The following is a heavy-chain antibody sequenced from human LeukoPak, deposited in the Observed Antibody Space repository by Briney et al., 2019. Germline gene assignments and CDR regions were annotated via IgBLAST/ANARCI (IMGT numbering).Heavy chain of an antibody. J-gene: IGHJ6*02. CDR1: GFAFNAYW. CDR2: ISGDGLHT. D-gene: IGHD6-13*01. V-gene: IGHV3-30*03. CDR3: ARQFGYSSSWELGGYYYYGMDV. Sequence: GGSLRLSCAASGFAFNAYWMHWVRQTPGKGTDCVSVISGDGLHTNHVDSVKGRFTVSGDNAKNTLYLQMNSLRAEDTAVYYGARQFGYSSSWELGGYYYYGMDVWGQGTTVTVSS.